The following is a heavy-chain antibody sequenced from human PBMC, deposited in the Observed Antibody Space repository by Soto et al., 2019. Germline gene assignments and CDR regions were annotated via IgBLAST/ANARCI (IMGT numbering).Heavy chain of an antibody. Sequence: SETLSLTCTVSGGSISSYYWSWIRQPPGKGLEWIGYIYHSGSSNYNPSLKSRVTILLDTSKNQLSLKLSSVTAADTAVYYCARVWDGYEFDYWGQGTLVTVSS. CDR3: ARVWDGYEFDY. J-gene: IGHJ4*02. D-gene: IGHD5-12*01. V-gene: IGHV4-59*01. CDR2: IYHSGSS. CDR1: GGSISSYY.